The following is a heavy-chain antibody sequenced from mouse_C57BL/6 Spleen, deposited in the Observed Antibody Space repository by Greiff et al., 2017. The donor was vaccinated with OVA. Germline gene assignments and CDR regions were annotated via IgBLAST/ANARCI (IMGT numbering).Heavy chain of an antibody. V-gene: IGHV1-19*01. CDR1: GYTFTDYY. CDR3: ARDFTTVVARNY. D-gene: IGHD1-1*01. CDR2: INPYNGGT. J-gene: IGHJ2*01. Sequence: VQLQQSGPVLVKPGASVKMSCKASGYTFTDYYMNWVKQSHGKSLEWIGVINPYNGGTSYNQKFKGKATLTVDKSSSTAYMELNSLTSEDSAVYYCARDFTTVVARNYWGQGTTLTVSS.